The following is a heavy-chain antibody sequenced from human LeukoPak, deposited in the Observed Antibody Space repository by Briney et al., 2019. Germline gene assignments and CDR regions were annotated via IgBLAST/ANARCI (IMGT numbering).Heavy chain of an antibody. CDR3: ARSPRGYSSSWYGGVFDY. J-gene: IGHJ4*02. CDR1: GFTVSSNY. CDR2: IYSGGST. D-gene: IGHD6-13*01. V-gene: IGHV3-53*01. Sequence: GGSLRLSCAASGFTVSSNYMSWVRQAPGKGLEWVSVIYSGGSTYYADSVKGRFTISRDNSKNTLHLQMNSLRAEDTAVYYCARSPRGYSSSWYGGVFDYWGQGTLVTVSS.